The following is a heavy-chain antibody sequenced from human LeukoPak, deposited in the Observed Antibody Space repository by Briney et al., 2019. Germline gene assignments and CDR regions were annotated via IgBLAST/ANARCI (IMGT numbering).Heavy chain of an antibody. CDR2: ISYDGSNK. J-gene: IGHJ6*02. CDR1: GFTVSRNY. D-gene: IGHD2-8*01. Sequence: PGGSLRLSCAASGFTVSRNYMSWVRQAPGKGLEWVAVISYDGSNKYYADSVKGRFTISRDNSKNTLYLQMNSLRAEDTAVYYCARGPERTGVGTRYYYDMDVWGQGTTVTVSS. V-gene: IGHV3-30-3*01. CDR3: ARGPERTGVGTRYYYDMDV.